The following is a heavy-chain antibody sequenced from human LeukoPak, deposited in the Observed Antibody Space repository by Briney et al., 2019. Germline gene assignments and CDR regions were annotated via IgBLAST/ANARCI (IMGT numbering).Heavy chain of an antibody. Sequence: GESLKISCKGSGYSFTDYWIGWVRQMPGKGLEWMGIIYPGDSNTRYSQSFQGQVTISADKSISTAYLQWSSLKASDTAMYYCARRYSTDSIDSWGQGTLVTASS. CDR3: ARRYSTDSIDS. V-gene: IGHV5-51*01. CDR2: IYPGDSNT. D-gene: IGHD6-13*01. CDR1: GYSFTDYW. J-gene: IGHJ4*02.